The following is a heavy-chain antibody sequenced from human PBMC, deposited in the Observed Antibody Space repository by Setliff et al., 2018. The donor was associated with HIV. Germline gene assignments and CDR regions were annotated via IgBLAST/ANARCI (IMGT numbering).Heavy chain of an antibody. V-gene: IGHV3-48*03. CDR3: AYYSLGSFYLGYYYYHGMDV. J-gene: IGHJ6*02. CDR1: GFSVSSNY. D-gene: IGHD3-10*01. Sequence: PGGSLRLSCAASGFSVSSNYMNWVRQAPGRGLEWISHISSSGNTIYYADSVRGRFTISRDNAKNSLYLQMIGLRAEDTAVYYCAYYSLGSFYLGYYYYHGMDVWGLGTTVTVSS. CDR2: ISSSGNTI.